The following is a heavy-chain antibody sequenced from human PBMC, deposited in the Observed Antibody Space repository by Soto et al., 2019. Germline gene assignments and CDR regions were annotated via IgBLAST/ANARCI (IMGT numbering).Heavy chain of an antibody. J-gene: IGHJ4*02. CDR3: AKKAGYRGYDPFDY. CDR2: ISTSGGST. Sequence: GGSLRLSCAASGFTFSSYAMRWVRQAPGKGLEWVSAISTSGGSTFYADSVKGRFTISRDNFKNTLYLQMNSLRAEDTAVYYCAKKAGYRGYDPFDYWGQGTLVTVSS. V-gene: IGHV3-23*01. D-gene: IGHD5-12*01. CDR1: GFTFSSYA.